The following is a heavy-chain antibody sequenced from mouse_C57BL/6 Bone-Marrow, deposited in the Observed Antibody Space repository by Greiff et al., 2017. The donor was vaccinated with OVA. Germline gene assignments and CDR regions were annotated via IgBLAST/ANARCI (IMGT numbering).Heavy chain of an antibody. D-gene: IGHD1-1*01. V-gene: IGHV3-6*01. CDR1: GYSITSGYY. CDR2: ISYDGSN. Sequence: EVKLVESGPGLVKPSQSLSLTCSVTGYSITSGYYWNWIRQFPGNKLEWMGYISYDGSNNYNPSLKNRISITRDTSKNQFFLKLNSVTTEDTATYYCARGGSRWFAYWGQGTLVTVSA. J-gene: IGHJ3*01. CDR3: ARGGSRWFAY.